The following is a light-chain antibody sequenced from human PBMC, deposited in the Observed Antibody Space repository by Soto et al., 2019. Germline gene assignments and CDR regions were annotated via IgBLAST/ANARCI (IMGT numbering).Light chain of an antibody. Sequence: QSALTQPASVSGSPGQSITISCTGTSIDVGAYGYVSWYQQHPGKSPKIILYEVNNRPSGLSNRFSGSKSGNTASLTISGLQAEDEADYYCSSYTTINTWVFGGGTKLTVL. V-gene: IGLV2-14*01. CDR1: SIDVGAYGY. CDR3: SSYTTINTWV. CDR2: EVN. J-gene: IGLJ3*02.